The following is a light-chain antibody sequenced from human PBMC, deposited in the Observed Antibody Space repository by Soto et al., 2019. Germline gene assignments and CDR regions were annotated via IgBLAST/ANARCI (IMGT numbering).Light chain of an antibody. J-gene: IGLJ1*01. CDR2: DVS. Sequence: SALTQPASVSGSPGQSITISCTGTSSDVGGYNYVSWYQQHPGKAPKFMIYDVSNRPSGVSNRFSGSKSGNTASLTISGLQAEDEADYYCSSYTSSSTLDVFGTGTKLTVL. CDR3: SSYTSSSTLDV. V-gene: IGLV2-14*01. CDR1: SSDVGGYNY.